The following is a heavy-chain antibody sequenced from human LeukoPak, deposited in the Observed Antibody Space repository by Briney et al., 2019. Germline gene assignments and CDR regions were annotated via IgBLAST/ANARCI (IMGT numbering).Heavy chain of an antibody. CDR2: INSDRRST. CDR1: GFTLSSYW. J-gene: IGHJ4*02. Sequence: GGSLRLSCAASGFTLSSYWMHWVRQAPGKGLVWVSGINSDRRSTRYADSVKGRFTISRDNAKNTLYLQMNSLRAEDTAVYYCASKEVFDYWGQGTLVTVSS. CDR3: ASKEVFDY. V-gene: IGHV3-74*01.